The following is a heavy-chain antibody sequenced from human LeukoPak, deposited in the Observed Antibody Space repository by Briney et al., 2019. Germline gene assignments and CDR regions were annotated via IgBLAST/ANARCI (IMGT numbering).Heavy chain of an antibody. CDR3: ARDFHIAARPGYYYYMDV. V-gene: IGHV3-15*01. CDR2: IKSKTDGGTT. Sequence: GGSLRLSCAASGFTFSNAWMSWVRQAPGKGLEWVGRIKSKTDGGTTDYAAPVKGRFTISRDDSKNTLYLQMNSLRAEDTAVYYCARDFHIAARPGYYYYMDVWGKGTTVTVSS. CDR1: GFTFSNAW. D-gene: IGHD6-6*01. J-gene: IGHJ6*03.